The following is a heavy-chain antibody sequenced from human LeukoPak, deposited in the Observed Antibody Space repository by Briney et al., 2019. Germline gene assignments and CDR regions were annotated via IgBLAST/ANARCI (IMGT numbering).Heavy chain of an antibody. J-gene: IGHJ4*02. CDR3: TTLDPPRPYSSSWTPRETDY. CDR2: IKSKTDGGTT. D-gene: IGHD6-13*01. CDR1: GFTFSNAW. V-gene: IGHV3-15*01. Sequence: GGSLRLSCAASGFTFSNAWMSWVRQAPGKGLEWVGRIKSKTDGGTTDYAAPVKGRFTISRDDSKNTLYLQMNSLKTEDTAVYYCTTLDPPRPYSSSWTPRETDYWGQGTLVTVSS.